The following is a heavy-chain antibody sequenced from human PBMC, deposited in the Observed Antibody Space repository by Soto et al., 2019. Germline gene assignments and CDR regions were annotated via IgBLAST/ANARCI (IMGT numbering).Heavy chain of an antibody. CDR1: GFTFSSYS. J-gene: IGHJ3*02. V-gene: IGHV3-21*01. Sequence: GGSLRLSCAASGFTFSSYSMNWVRQAPGKGLEWVSSISRTSNYRFYADSVRGRFTISRGNAENSLFLQMNSLRAEDTAVYYCARAFLREDVFDIWGRGTMVTVSS. CDR2: ISRTSNYR. CDR3: ARAFLREDVFDI. D-gene: IGHD4-17*01.